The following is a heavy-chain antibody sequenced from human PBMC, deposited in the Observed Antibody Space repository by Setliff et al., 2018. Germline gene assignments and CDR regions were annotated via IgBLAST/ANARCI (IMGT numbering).Heavy chain of an antibody. J-gene: IGHJ3*02. CDR3: TRHGTVDTFDI. CDR1: GYSFTNYW. D-gene: IGHD1-1*01. V-gene: IGHV5-51*01. CDR2: IYPGDSDT. Sequence: GESLKISCKGSGYSFTNYWIGWVRQMPGKGLEWMGIIYPGDSDTRYSPSFQGQVSISADKSISTAYMQWSSLKASDTAMYYCTRHGTVDTFDIWGQGTMVTVSS.